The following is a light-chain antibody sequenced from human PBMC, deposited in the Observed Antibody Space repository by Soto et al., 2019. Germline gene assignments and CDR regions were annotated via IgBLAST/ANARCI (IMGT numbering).Light chain of an antibody. CDR2: EVS. Sequence: QPVLTQPASVSGSPGQSITISCTGTSSDVGAYNFVSWYQQHPGKAPKLIIHEVSNRPSGVSNRFSGSKSGNTASLTISGLQAEDEADYYCSSHGGSNPVYVFGSGTKLTVL. CDR3: SSHGGSNPVYV. V-gene: IGLV2-14*01. J-gene: IGLJ1*01. CDR1: SSDVGAYNF.